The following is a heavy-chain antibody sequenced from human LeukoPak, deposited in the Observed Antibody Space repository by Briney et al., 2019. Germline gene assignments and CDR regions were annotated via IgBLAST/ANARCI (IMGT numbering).Heavy chain of an antibody. V-gene: IGHV3-23*01. CDR1: GFTFSSYA. J-gene: IGHJ6*03. Sequence: GGSLRLSCAASGFTFSSYAMSWVRQAPGKGLEWVSAISGSGGSTYYADSVKGRFTISRDNSKNTLYLQMNSLRAEDTAVYYCAKSGVPAAIYYYYMDVWGKGTTVTVSS. CDR3: AKSGVPAAIYYYYMDV. D-gene: IGHD2-2*02. CDR2: ISGSGGST.